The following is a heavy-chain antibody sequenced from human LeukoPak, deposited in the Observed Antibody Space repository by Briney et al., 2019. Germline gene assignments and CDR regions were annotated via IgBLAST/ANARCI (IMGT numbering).Heavy chain of an antibody. CDR1: GGSISSYY. J-gene: IGHJ3*02. Sequence: SAPLSLPCTVAGGSISSYYWSWIRQPPGKGLEWIGYIYYSGSTNYNPSLKSRVTISVDTSKNQFSLKLSSVTAADTAVYYCARDSGYDDAFDIWGQGTMVTVSS. CDR2: IYYSGST. V-gene: IGHV4-59*01. D-gene: IGHD5-12*01. CDR3: ARDSGYDDAFDI.